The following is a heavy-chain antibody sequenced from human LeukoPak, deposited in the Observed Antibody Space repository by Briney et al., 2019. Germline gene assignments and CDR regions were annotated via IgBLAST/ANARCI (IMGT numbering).Heavy chain of an antibody. CDR3: ARDRGIAVAGSFDY. CDR2: ISSSSYI. D-gene: IGHD6-19*01. CDR1: GFTFSSYS. Sequence: GRSLRLSCAASGFTFSSYSMNWVRQAPGKGLEWVSSISSSSYIYYADSVKGRFTISRDNAKNSLYLQMNSLRAEDTAVYYCARDRGIAVAGSFDYWGQGTLVTVSS. J-gene: IGHJ4*02. V-gene: IGHV3-21*01.